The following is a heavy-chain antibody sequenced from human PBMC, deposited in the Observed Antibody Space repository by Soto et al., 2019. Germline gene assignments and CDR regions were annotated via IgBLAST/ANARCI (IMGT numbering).Heavy chain of an antibody. CDR2: INHSGST. CDR3: AREAYYYGSGSLDY. V-gene: IGHV4-34*01. D-gene: IGHD3-10*01. CDR1: GGCFSGYY. Sequence: PSETLSLTCAVYGGCFSGYYWSWMRQNPGKGLEWIGEINHSGSTNYNPSLKSRVTISVDTSKNQFSLKLSSVTAADTAVYYCAREAYYYGSGSLDYWGQGTLVTVSS. J-gene: IGHJ4*02.